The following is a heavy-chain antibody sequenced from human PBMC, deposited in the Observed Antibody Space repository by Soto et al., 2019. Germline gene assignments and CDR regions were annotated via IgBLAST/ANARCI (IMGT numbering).Heavy chain of an antibody. V-gene: IGHV4-59*08. D-gene: IGHD1-26*01. CDR2: IYHSGST. Sequence: QVQLQESGPGLVKPSETLSLTCTVSGVSIRSYYWSWIRQSPGKELEWIGYIYHSGSTNYSPSLKSRVTISVDTSKNQFSLKLSSVTAADTAVYYCARLGPLAIVGPSTNYHAMDVWGQGTTVTVSS. CDR3: ARLGPLAIVGPSTNYHAMDV. CDR1: GVSIRSYY. J-gene: IGHJ6*02.